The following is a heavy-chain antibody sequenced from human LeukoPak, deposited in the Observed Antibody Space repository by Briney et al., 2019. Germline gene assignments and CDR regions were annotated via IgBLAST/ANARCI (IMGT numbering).Heavy chain of an antibody. D-gene: IGHD2-2*01. CDR1: GYTFTGYY. Sequence: SVKVSCKASGYTFTGYYMHWVRQAPGQGLEWMGWISPNSGGTNYAQKFQGRVTMTRDTSISTAYMELSRLRSDDTAVYYCARRYCSSTSCYRMGGFDPWGQGTLVTVSS. V-gene: IGHV1-2*02. CDR3: ARRYCSSTSCYRMGGFDP. CDR2: ISPNSGGT. J-gene: IGHJ5*02.